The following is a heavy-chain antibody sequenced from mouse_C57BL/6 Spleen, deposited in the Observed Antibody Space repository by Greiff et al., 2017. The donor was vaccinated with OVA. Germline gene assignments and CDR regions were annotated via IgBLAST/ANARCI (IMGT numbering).Heavy chain of an antibody. CDR1: GFNIKDDY. CDR2: IDPENGDT. Sequence: VQLKESGAELVRPGASVKLSCTASGFNIKDDYMHWVKQRPEQGLEWIGWIDPENGDTEYASKFQGKATITADTSSNTAYLQLSSLTSEDTAVYYCTTSPIYYGNPWYFDVWGTGTTVTVSS. D-gene: IGHD2-1*01. J-gene: IGHJ1*03. CDR3: TTSPIYYGNPWYFDV. V-gene: IGHV14-4*01.